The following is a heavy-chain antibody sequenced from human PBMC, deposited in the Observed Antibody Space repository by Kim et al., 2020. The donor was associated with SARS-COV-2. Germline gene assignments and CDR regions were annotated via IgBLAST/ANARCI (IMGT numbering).Heavy chain of an antibody. J-gene: IGHJ1*01. V-gene: IGHV3-74*01. CDR3: ARAGDYDISGYYGFLHH. Sequence: SVNSLFTISRDNAKNTLYLQMNNLRPEDTAVYYCARAGDYDISGYYGFLHHWGQGALVTVSS. D-gene: IGHD3-22*01.